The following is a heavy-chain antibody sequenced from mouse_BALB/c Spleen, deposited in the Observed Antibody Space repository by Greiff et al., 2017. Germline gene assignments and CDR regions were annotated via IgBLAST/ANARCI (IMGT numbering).Heavy chain of an antibody. V-gene: IGHV4-1*02. Sequence: EVQLVESGGGLVQPGGSLKLSCAASGFDFSRYWMSWVRQAPGKGLEWIGEINPDSSTINYTPSLKDKFIISRDNAKNTLYLQMSKVRSEDTALYYCARRGATSHYYAMDYWGQGTSVTVSS. CDR3: ARRGATSHYYAMDY. CDR1: GFDFSRYW. D-gene: IGHD1-1*01. J-gene: IGHJ4*01. CDR2: INPDSSTI.